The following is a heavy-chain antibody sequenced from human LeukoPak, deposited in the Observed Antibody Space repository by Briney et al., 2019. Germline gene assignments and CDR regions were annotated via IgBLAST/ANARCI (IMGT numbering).Heavy chain of an antibody. D-gene: IGHD4-23*01. CDR2: IYSGGST. V-gene: IGHV3-53*01. CDR3: ARRGDGGRSFDY. Sequence: GGSLRLSCAASGFTVSSSYMNWVRQAPGKGLEWVSLIYSGGSTYYADSVKGRFTISRDNSKNTLYLQMNSLRAEDTAVYYCARRGDGGRSFDYWGQGTLVTVSS. J-gene: IGHJ4*02. CDR1: GFTVSSSY.